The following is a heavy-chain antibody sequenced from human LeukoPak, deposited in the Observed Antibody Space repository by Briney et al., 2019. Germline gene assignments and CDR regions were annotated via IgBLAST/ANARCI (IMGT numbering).Heavy chain of an antibody. CDR1: GYKFISHY. Sequence: ASVRVSCKTSGYKFISHYLQWVRQAPGLGPEWMGWMHGGNGNTRYAEKFEGRVTMTRDTSTSTAYMDLNRLTSDDTAVYYCAREGSYCVGGDCYSFDFWGQGTLVPVSS. CDR2: MHGGNGNT. CDR3: AREGSYCVGGDCYSFDF. J-gene: IGHJ4*02. V-gene: IGHV1-2*02. D-gene: IGHD2-21*02.